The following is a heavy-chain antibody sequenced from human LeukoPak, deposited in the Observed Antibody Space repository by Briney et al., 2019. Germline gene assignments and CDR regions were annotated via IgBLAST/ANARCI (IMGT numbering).Heavy chain of an antibody. CDR2: INPNSGGT. Sequence: ASVKVSFKASVYIFTGYYMHWVRQAPGQGLEWMGWINPNSGGTNYAQNFQGRVTMTRDTSISTAYMELSRLRSDDTAVYYCARDLSWLLDYWGQGTLVTVSS. J-gene: IGHJ4*02. V-gene: IGHV1-2*02. CDR1: VYIFTGYY. D-gene: IGHD5-12*01. CDR3: ARDLSWLLDY.